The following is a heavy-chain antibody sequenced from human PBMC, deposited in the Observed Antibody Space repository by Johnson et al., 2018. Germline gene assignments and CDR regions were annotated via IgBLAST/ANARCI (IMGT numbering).Heavy chain of an antibody. Sequence: VQLQESGGGLVQPGGSLRLSCAASGFTFSRYWMHWVRQAPGKGLVWVSRITNDGRDTTYADSVKGRFTIFRNNAKNTLYLQMNSPRAGDTALYYCVRGGKPGRAVDIWGQGKMVTVSS. J-gene: IGHJ3*02. V-gene: IGHV3-74*01. CDR1: GFTFSRYW. CDR2: ITNDGRDT. CDR3: VRGGKPGRAVDI. D-gene: IGHD6-19*01.